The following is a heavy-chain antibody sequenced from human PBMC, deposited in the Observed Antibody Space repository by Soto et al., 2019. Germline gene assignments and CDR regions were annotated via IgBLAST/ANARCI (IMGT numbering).Heavy chain of an antibody. D-gene: IGHD6-13*01. CDR1: GFTFSDYY. Sequence: QVQLVESGGGLVKPGGSLRLSCAVSGFTFSDYYMTWIRQAPGKGLEWVSYISSSTSHTNYADSVKGRFTISRDNAKNSLFLQMNSLRAEDTAVYYCARGGGAAADYVDFWGQGTLVTVSS. J-gene: IGHJ4*02. V-gene: IGHV3-11*05. CDR2: ISSSTSHT. CDR3: ARGGGAAADYVDF.